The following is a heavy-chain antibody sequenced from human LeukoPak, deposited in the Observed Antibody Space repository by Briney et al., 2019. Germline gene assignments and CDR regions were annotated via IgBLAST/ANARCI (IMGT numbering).Heavy chain of an antibody. CDR3: ARDLYYYDRSGYYPPRAPSPLHRVTYYGMDV. V-gene: IGHV3-30*04. Sequence: GGSLRLSCAASGFTFSSYAIHWVRQAPGKGLEWVAVISHDGSKKYYTDSVKGRLTISRDNSKNTLYLQMNSLRAEDTAVYFCARDLYYYDRSGYYPPRAPSPLHRVTYYGMDVWGQGTTVTVSS. CDR1: GFTFSSYA. CDR2: ISHDGSKK. J-gene: IGHJ6*02. D-gene: IGHD3-22*01.